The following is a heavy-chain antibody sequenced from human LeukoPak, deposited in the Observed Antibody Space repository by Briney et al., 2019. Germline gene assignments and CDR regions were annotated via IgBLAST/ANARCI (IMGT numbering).Heavy chain of an antibody. CDR1: GGSISSGDYY. D-gene: IGHD3-10*01. Sequence: PSQTLSLTCTVSGGSISSGDYYWSWIRQPPGKGLEWIGYIYYSGSTYYNPSLKSRVTISVDTSKNQFSLKLSSVTAADTAVYYCARWGRGAAQLWFGELLSKPTYIDYWGQGTLVTVSS. CDR2: IYYSGST. CDR3: ARWGRGAAQLWFGELLSKPTYIDY. V-gene: IGHV4-30-4*01. J-gene: IGHJ4*02.